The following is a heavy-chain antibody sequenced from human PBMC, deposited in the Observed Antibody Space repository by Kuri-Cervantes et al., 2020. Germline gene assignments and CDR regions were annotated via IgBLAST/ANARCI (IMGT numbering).Heavy chain of an antibody. CDR2: IYGSSSTV. CDR3: AREGLEGAGDY. Sequence: GGSLRLSCAASGFTFSSYTMNWVRQAPGKGLEWISYIYGSSSTVYYADSVKGRFTMSRDNAKNTVYLHMSSLRDEDTAVYYCAREGLEGAGDYWGQGALVTVSS. V-gene: IGHV3-48*02. J-gene: IGHJ4*02. CDR1: GFTFSSYT. D-gene: IGHD1-26*01.